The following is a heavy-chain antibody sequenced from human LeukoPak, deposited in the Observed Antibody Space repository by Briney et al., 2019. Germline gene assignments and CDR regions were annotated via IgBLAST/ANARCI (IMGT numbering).Heavy chain of an antibody. CDR1: GFTFTSSA. V-gene: IGHV1-58*02. J-gene: IGHJ4*02. CDR3: ARRQKFSGGLDY. CDR2: IVVGSGNT. Sequence: VKVSCKASGFTFTSSAMQWVRQAGGQRLEWIGWIVVGSGNTNYAQKFQERVTITRDMSTSTAYMELSSLRSGDTAVYYCARRQKFSGGLDYWGQGTLVTVSS. D-gene: IGHD2-15*01.